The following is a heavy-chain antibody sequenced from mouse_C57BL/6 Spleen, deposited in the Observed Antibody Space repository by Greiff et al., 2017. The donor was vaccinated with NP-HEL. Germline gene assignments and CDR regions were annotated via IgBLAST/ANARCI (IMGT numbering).Heavy chain of an antibody. D-gene: IGHD4-1*01. Sequence: QVQLKESGAELVRPGASVTLSCKASGYTFTDYEMHWVKQTPVHGLEWIGAIDPETGGTAYNQKFKGKAILTADESSSTAYMELRSLTSEDSAVYYCTSPLNWDGFAYWGQGTLVTVSA. CDR3: TSPLNWDGFAY. CDR2: IDPETGGT. CDR1: GYTFTDYE. J-gene: IGHJ3*01. V-gene: IGHV1-15*01.